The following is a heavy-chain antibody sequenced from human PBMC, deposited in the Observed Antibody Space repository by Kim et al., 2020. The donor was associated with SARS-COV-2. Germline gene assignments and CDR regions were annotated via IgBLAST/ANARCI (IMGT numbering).Heavy chain of an antibody. J-gene: IGHJ2*01. CDR2: ITYNSRTTF. V-gene: IGHV3-48*03. CDR1: GFTFSTYD. Sequence: GGSLRLSCAASGFTFSTYDMNWVRQAPGQALEWLAYITYNSRTTFFYAYSEGGCITVSRDDNNTPDFLQKNRRTVDDAAIYYSARVPPDGFCYFDFWAR. CDR3: ARVPPDGFCYFDF. D-gene: IGHD6-25*01.